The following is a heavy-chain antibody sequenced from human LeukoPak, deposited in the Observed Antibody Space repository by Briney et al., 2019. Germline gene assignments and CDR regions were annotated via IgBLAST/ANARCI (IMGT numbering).Heavy chain of an antibody. CDR2: IYYSGST. V-gene: IGHV4-59*11. CDR1: GGSISSHY. Sequence: SETLSLTCTVSGGSISSHYWSWIRQPPGKGLEWIGSIYYSGSTYYNPSLKSRVTISVDTSKNQFSLKLSSVTAADTAVYYCARVKYRSSWYEGDWFDPWGQGTLVTVSS. CDR3: ARVKYRSSWYEGDWFDP. D-gene: IGHD6-13*01. J-gene: IGHJ5*02.